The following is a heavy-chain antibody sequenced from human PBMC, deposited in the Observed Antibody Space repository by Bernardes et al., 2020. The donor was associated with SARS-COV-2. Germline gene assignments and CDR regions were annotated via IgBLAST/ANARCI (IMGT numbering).Heavy chain of an antibody. J-gene: IGHJ5*02. V-gene: IGHV1-46*01. Sequence: ASVKVSCKASGYTFTSYYMHWVRQAPGQGLEWMGIINPSGGSTSYAQKFQGRVNMTRDTSTSTVYMELSSLRSEDTAVYYCARDEVPTYYYDSSGYQNWFDPWGQGTLVTVSS. CDR2: INPSGGST. CDR3: ARDEVPTYYYDSSGYQNWFDP. CDR1: GYTFTSYY. D-gene: IGHD3-22*01.